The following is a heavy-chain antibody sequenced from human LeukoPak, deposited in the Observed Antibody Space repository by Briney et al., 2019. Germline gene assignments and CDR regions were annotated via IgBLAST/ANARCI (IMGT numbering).Heavy chain of an antibody. D-gene: IGHD1-1*01. CDR3: ARINWNYFDY. Sequence: SETLSLTCTVSGGSISSYYWSWVRQPPGKGLEWIGYIYYSGSTNYNPSLRSRLTMSADRSRNQFSLNLNSVTAADTAVYYCARINWNYFDYWGQGILVTVSS. V-gene: IGHV4-59*08. J-gene: IGHJ4*02. CDR2: IYYSGST. CDR1: GGSISSYY.